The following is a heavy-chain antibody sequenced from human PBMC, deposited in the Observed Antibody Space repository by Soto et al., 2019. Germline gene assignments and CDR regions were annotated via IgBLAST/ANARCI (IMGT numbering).Heavy chain of an antibody. V-gene: IGHV3-23*01. Sequence: EVQLLESGGGLVQPGGSLRLSCAASGFTFSSYAMSWVRQAPGKGLEWVSAISGSGADTYYADSVKGRFTISRDNSKNTLYLQMNGLRDEDAALYYCAKDRLASGSGVRFDPWGQGTLVTVSS. CDR3: AKDRLASGSGVRFDP. CDR1: GFTFSSYA. CDR2: ISGSGADT. J-gene: IGHJ5*02. D-gene: IGHD3-10*01.